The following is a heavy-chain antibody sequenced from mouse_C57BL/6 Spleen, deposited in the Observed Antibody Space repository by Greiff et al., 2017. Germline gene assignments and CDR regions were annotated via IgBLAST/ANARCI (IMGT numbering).Heavy chain of an antibody. J-gene: IGHJ4*01. D-gene: IGHD1-1*01. CDR3: TTDSYGSSRRDYAMDY. Sequence: VQLKQSGAELVRPGASVKLSCTASGFNIKDDYMHWVKQRPEQGLEWIGWIDPENGDTEYASKFQGKATITADKSSNTAYLQLSSLTSEDTAVYYCTTDSYGSSRRDYAMDYWGQGTSVTVSS. CDR1: GFNIKDDY. CDR2: IDPENGDT. V-gene: IGHV14-4*01.